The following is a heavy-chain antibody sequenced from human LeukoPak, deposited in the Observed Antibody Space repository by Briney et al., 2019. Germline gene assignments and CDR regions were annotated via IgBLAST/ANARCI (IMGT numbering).Heavy chain of an antibody. D-gene: IGHD6-19*01. J-gene: IGHJ4*02. CDR2: ISTYNGNT. CDR3: ARDLRSSGWYYFDY. Sequence: GASVKVSCKASGYTFTNCGISWVRQAPGQGLEWMGWISTYNGNTNYAQKLQGRVTMTTDTSTSTAYMELWSLRSDDTAVYYCARDLRSSGWYYFDYWGQGTLVTVSS. CDR1: GYTFTNCG. V-gene: IGHV1-18*01.